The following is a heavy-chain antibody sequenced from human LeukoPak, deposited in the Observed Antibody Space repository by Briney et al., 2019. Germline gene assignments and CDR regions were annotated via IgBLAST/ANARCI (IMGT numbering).Heavy chain of an antibody. Sequence: GGSLRLSCAASGFILSDHYVDWVRQAPGKGLEWVVRSRNKANSYSTEYAASVRGRFTVSRDLLKNSVYLQMNSLKTEDTAMYYCTRDESALWGQGALVTVSS. CDR3: TRDESAL. CDR2: SRNKANSYST. CDR1: GFILSDHY. V-gene: IGHV3-72*01. J-gene: IGHJ4*02.